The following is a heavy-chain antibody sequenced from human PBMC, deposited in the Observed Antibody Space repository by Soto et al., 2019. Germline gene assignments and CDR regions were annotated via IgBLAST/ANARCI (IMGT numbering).Heavy chain of an antibody. V-gene: IGHV3-53*01. CDR1: GFTVSSNY. D-gene: IGHD3-22*01. CDR2: IYSGGST. J-gene: IGHJ4*02. Sequence: EVQLVESGGGFIQPGGSLRLSCAASGFTVSSNYMSWVRQAPGKGLEWVSVIYSGGSTYYADSVKGRFTISRDNSKNTLYLQMNSLRAEDTAVYYCARNYYDSSGGFDYWGQGTLVTVSS. CDR3: ARNYYDSSGGFDY.